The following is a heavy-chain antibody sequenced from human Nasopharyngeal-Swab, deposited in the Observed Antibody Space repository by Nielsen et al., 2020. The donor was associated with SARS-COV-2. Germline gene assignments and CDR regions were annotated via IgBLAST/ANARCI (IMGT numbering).Heavy chain of an antibody. D-gene: IGHD2-21*02. J-gene: IGHJ6*02. CDR2: IYYSGST. V-gene: IGHV4-30-4*01. CDR3: ARRPLRDGMDV. CDR1: GGSISSGDYY. Sequence: SETLSLTCTVSGGSISSGDYYWSWIRQPPGKGLEWIGNIYYSGSTDYNPSLKSRFTISVDTSKNQFSLKLSSVTAADTAVYYCARRPLRDGMDVWGQGTTGTVSS.